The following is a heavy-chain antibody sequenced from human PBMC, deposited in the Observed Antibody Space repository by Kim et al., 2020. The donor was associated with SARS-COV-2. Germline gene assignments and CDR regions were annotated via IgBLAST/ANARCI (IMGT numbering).Heavy chain of an antibody. Sequence: GGSLRLSCAASGFSFSNYAMTWVRQAPGKGLQWVSGIGATGDTTDYAESVKGRFTISRDSSKNTLYLQMNSLTGDDTAVYYCARLLRGYSHGASYSLDVWGQGTTVTVSS. CDR3: ARLLRGYSHGASYSLDV. D-gene: IGHD5-18*01. V-gene: IGHV3-23*01. J-gene: IGHJ6*02. CDR1: GFSFSNYA. CDR2: IGATGDTT.